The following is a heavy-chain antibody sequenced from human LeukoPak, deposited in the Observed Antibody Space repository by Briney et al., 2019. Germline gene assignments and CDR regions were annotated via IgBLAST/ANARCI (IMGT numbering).Heavy chain of an antibody. J-gene: IGHJ4*02. Sequence: GGSLRLSCAASGFTFSSYGMHWVRQAPGKGLEWVAVISYDGSNKYYADSVKGRFTISRDNSKNTLYLQMNSLRAEDTAVYYCAKDPGGIPIVVVPAAVDYWGQGTLVTVSS. CDR1: GFTFSSYG. CDR2: ISYDGSNK. CDR3: AKDPGGIPIVVVPAAVDY. D-gene: IGHD2-2*01. V-gene: IGHV3-30*18.